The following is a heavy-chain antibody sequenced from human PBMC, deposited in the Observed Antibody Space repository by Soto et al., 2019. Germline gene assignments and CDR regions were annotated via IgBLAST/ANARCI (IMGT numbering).Heavy chain of an antibody. CDR1: GFTFSSYS. CDR3: ARGSPDYDILTGYSTYLDY. V-gene: IGHV3-21*01. J-gene: IGHJ4*02. Sequence: PGGSLRLSCAASGFTFSSYSMNWVRQAPGKGLEWVSSISSSSSYIYYADSVKGRFTISRDNAKNSLYLQMNSLRAEDTAVYYCARGSPDYDILTGYSTYLDYWGQGTLVTVSS. CDR2: ISSSSSYI. D-gene: IGHD3-9*01.